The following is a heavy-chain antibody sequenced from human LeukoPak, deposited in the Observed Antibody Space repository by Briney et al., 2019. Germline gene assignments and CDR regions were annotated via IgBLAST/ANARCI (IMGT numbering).Heavy chain of an antibody. V-gene: IGHV4-4*07. D-gene: IGHD3-10*02. Sequence: SETLSLTCTVPGGSISSYYWSWIRQPPGKGLEWIGRIYTSGSTNYNPSLKSRVTMSVDTSKNQFSLKLSSVTAADTAVYYCARDYRDVEYYFDYWGQGTLVTVSS. CDR1: GGSISSYY. CDR3: ARDYRDVEYYFDY. CDR2: IYTSGST. J-gene: IGHJ4*02.